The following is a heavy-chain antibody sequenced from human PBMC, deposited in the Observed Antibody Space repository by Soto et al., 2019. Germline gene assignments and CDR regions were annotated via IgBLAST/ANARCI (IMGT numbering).Heavy chain of an antibody. CDR3: ARDVGGHSPGPAI. D-gene: IGHD2-15*01. Sequence: QVQLVESGGGVVQPGRSLRLSCAASGFTFSSYAMHWARQAPGKGLEWVAVISYDGSNKYYADSVKGRFTISRDNSKNTLYLQMNSLRAEDTAVYYCARDVGGHSPGPAIWGQGTKVTVSS. V-gene: IGHV3-30-3*01. CDR1: GFTFSSYA. J-gene: IGHJ3*02. CDR2: ISYDGSNK.